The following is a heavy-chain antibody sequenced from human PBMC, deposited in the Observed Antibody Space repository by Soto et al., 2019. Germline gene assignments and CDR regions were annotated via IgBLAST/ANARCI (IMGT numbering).Heavy chain of an antibody. V-gene: IGHV4-39*01. Sequence: QLQLQESGPGLVKASETLSLTCTVSGGSISSSSYYWVWIRQPPGKVLEWMGSIHYRGSTHYKPDLKSRVTISVDTSTTQVSLKLSSVTAADTAVYYCARLMGFTVATYDRCFDLWGLGTLVTVCS. CDR2: IHYRGST. J-gene: IGHJ2*01. CDR3: ARLMGFTVATYDRCFDL. CDR1: GGSISSSSYY. D-gene: IGHD4-17*01.